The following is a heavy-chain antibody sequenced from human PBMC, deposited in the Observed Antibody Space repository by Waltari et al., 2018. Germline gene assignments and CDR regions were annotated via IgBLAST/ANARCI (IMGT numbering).Heavy chain of an antibody. J-gene: IGHJ4*02. CDR2: IYYSGGS. D-gene: IGHD4-4*01. CDR1: GGSISSSSYY. CDR3: ANSDYRNPPGG. V-gene: IGHV4-39*01. Sequence: QLQLQESGPGLVKPSETLSLTCTVSGGSISSSSYYWGWIRQPPGKGLEWIGSIYYSGGSYHNPSLKRRGTLSVDTSKNPVLLKLGSVTAADTAVDYCANSDYRNPPGGWGQGTLVTVSS.